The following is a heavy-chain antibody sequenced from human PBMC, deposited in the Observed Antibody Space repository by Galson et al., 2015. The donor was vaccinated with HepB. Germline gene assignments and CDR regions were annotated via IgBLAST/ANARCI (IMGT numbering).Heavy chain of an antibody. Sequence: SLRLSCAASGFTFSSYAMSWVRQAPGKGLEWVSAISGGGGSTYYADSVKGRFTISRDNSKNTLYLQMNSLRAEDTAVYYCAKSDGGNPYFGYWGQGTLVTVSS. D-gene: IGHD4-23*01. CDR3: AKSDGGNPYFGY. CDR1: GFTFSSYA. V-gene: IGHV3-23*01. J-gene: IGHJ4*02. CDR2: ISGGGGST.